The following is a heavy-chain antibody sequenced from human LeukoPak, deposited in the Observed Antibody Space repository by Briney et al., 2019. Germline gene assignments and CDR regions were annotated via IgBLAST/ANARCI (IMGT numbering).Heavy chain of an antibody. D-gene: IGHD3-10*01. Sequence: SETLSLTCTVSGGSISSGDYYWSWIRQPPGKGLEWIGYIYYSGSTYYNPSLKSRVTISVDTSKNQFSLKLSFVTAAGTAVYYCARARRGGDFDYWGQGTLVTVSS. CDR2: IYYSGST. J-gene: IGHJ4*02. CDR3: ARARRGGDFDY. CDR1: GGSISSGDYY. V-gene: IGHV4-30-4*01.